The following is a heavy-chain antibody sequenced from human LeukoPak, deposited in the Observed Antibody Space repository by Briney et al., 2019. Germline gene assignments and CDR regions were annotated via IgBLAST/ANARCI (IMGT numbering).Heavy chain of an antibody. V-gene: IGHV3-7*01. D-gene: IGHD1-26*01. CDR3: AREGWDGVAFAI. J-gene: IGHJ3*02. CDR1: GFTFSSYW. CDR2: IKQGGSEK. Sequence: GGSLRLSCTTSGFTFSSYWMSWVRQAPGKGLEWVANIKQGGSEKYYVDSVKGCSTISRDYDKNSLYLQMNSLRAETTAVYYCAREGWDGVAFAIWGQGTMVTVSS.